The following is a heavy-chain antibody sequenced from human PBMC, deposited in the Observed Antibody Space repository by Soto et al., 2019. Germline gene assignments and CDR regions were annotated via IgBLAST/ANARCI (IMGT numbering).Heavy chain of an antibody. CDR1: GYTFTRYG. CDR2: ISGYNGDT. V-gene: IGHV1-18*01. Sequence: QGQLVQSGPEVKKPGASVKVSCKASGYTFTRYGISWVRPAPGQGLEWMGWISGYNGDTNYAQKVQSRVTMTRDTYTTTGYMELRSLTSSDTDIYYRTRKGHPTYYYYGTDVWILRTMVTVSS. J-gene: IGHJ6*02. CDR3: TRKGHPTYYYYGTDV.